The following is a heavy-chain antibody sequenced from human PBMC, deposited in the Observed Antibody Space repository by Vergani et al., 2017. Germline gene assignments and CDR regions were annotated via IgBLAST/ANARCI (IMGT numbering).Heavy chain of an antibody. CDR1: GGSISSGGYS. Sequence: QVQLQESGPGLVKPSQTLSLTCAVSGGSISSGGYSWSWIPQPPGKGLEWIGYIYHSGSTYYNPSLKSRVTISVDRSKNQFSLKLSSVTAADTAVYYCAREHGDYGMKDWGQGTLVTVSS. CDR3: AREHGDYGMKD. CDR2: IYHSGST. J-gene: IGHJ4*02. D-gene: IGHD4-17*01. V-gene: IGHV4-30-2*01.